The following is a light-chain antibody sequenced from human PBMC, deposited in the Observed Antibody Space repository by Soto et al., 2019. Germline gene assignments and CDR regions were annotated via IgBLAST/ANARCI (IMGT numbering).Light chain of an antibody. Sequence: EIVLAQSPATLSLSPGERATLSCSASQDISNFLAWYQQRPGQAPRLLIYDASNRATGIPARFSGSGSGTDFTLTIVGLEPEDFAIYYCQQRASWPPFTFGQGTKLEV. J-gene: IGKJ2*01. V-gene: IGKV3-11*01. CDR2: DAS. CDR1: QDISNF. CDR3: QQRASWPPFT.